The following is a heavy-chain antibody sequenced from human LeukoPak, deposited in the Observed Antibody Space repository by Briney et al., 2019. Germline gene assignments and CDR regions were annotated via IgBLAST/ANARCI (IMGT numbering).Heavy chain of an antibody. CDR2: ITSGSDYI. CDR3: AARLCSSSCYYYFDY. J-gene: IGHJ4*02. Sequence: GGSLRLSCVASGFTITSYNMNWVRQAPGKGLEWVASITSGSDYIYYADSVKGRFTISRDNSKNTLSLQMNSLRAEDTAVYYCAARLCSSSCYYYFDYWGQGTLVTVSS. V-gene: IGHV3-21*04. CDR1: GFTITSYN. D-gene: IGHD2-2*01.